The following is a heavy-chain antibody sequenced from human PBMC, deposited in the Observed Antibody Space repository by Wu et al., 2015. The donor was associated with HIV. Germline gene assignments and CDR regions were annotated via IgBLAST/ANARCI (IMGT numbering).Heavy chain of an antibody. Sequence: QVQLLQSGAEVKKPGASVMVSCKASGYTFIDYYIYWVRQAPGQGPEWMGWINTNRGGTKXAQKFQGRVTLTRDTAVTTAYLELNSLRSDDTAVYYCARMIKYYYDHERNYYYCAVDVWDQGP. CDR2: INTNRGGT. V-gene: IGHV1-2*02. D-gene: IGHD3-22*01. J-gene: IGHJ6*02. CDR3: ARMIKYYYDHERNYYYCAVDV. CDR1: GYTFIDYY.